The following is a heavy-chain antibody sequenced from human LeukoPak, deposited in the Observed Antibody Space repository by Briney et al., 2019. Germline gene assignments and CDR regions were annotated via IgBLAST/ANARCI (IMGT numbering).Heavy chain of an antibody. CDR2: INHSGST. Sequence: SETLSLTCAVYGGSFSGYYWSWIRQPPGKGLEWIGEINHSGSTNYNPSLKSRVTISVDTSKNQSSLKLSSVTAANTAVYYCARRITIFGGKSPFDYWGQGTLVTVSS. J-gene: IGHJ4*02. D-gene: IGHD3-3*01. V-gene: IGHV4-34*01. CDR3: ARRITIFGGKSPFDY. CDR1: GGSFSGYY.